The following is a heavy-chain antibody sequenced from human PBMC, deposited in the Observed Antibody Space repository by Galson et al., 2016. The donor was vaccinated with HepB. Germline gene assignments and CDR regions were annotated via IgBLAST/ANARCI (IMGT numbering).Heavy chain of an antibody. D-gene: IGHD3-22*01. V-gene: IGHV4-34*01. CDR2: INHPRST. J-gene: IGHJ3*02. CDR3: ARGHYYDSIPDI. CDR1: GGSFRTYT. Sequence: LSLNCAVYGGSFRTYTWSWIRQPPGNGLAWIGEINHPRSTKYNPSLKGRVTISIDTSKKHFSLRLTSLTAADTAVYYCARGHYYDSIPDIKGQGTMVTVSS.